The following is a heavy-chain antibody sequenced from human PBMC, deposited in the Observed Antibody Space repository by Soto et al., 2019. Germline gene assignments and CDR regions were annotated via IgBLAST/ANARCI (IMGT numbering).Heavy chain of an antibody. Sequence: TLSLTCSVSGGSINSDDHYWTWIRQPPGKGLEWIGSIYYSGTTNYNPSLKSRITVSIDTSKNQFSLNLTSVTAADTALYYCATQRRGGYWFAPWGQGTTVTVSS. CDR2: IYYSGTT. V-gene: IGHV4-30-4*01. J-gene: IGHJ5*02. CDR1: GGSINSDDHY. CDR3: ATQRRGGYWFAP.